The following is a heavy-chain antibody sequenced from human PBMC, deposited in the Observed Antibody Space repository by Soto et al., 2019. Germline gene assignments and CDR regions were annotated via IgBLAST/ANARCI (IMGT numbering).Heavy chain of an antibody. J-gene: IGHJ4*02. D-gene: IGHD3-22*01. CDR1: GFTFSSYG. CDR3: ARETGDYYDSSGIDY. Sequence: SLRLSCAASGFTFSSYGMHWVRQAPGKGLEWVAVISYDGSNKYYADSVKGRFTISRDNSKNTLYLQMNSLRAEDTAVYYCARETGDYYDSSGIDYWGQGTLVNVS. V-gene: IGHV3-30*03. CDR2: ISYDGSNK.